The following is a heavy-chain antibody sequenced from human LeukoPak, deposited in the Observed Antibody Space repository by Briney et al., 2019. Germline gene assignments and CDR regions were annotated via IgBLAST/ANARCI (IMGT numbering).Heavy chain of an antibody. CDR2: INHSGST. D-gene: IGHD6-13*01. Sequence: SETLSLTCAVYGGSFSGYYWSWIRQPPGKGLEWIGEINHSGSTNYNPSLKSRVTISVDTSKNQFSLKLSSVTAADTAVYYCAGGAGSTHLFDYWGQGTPVTVSS. CDR1: GGSFSGYY. J-gene: IGHJ4*02. V-gene: IGHV4-34*01. CDR3: AGGAGSTHLFDY.